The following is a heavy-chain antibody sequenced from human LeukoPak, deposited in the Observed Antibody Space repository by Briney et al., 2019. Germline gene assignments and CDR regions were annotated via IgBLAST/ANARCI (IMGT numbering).Heavy chain of an antibody. CDR1: GFTVSSNY. CDR2: IYSGGNT. V-gene: IGHV3-53*01. D-gene: IGHD6-13*01. Sequence: GGFLRLSCAASGFTVSSNYMSWVRQAPGKGLEWVSVIYSGGNTNYADSVKGRFTISRDNSKNTLYLQMNNLRPEDTAVYYCATDSSSGEFEYWGQGSLVTVSS. J-gene: IGHJ4*02. CDR3: ATDSSSGEFEY.